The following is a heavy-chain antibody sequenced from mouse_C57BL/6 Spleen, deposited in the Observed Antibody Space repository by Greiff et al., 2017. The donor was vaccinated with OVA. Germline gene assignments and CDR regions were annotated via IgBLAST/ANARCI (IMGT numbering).Heavy chain of an antibody. Sequence: EVQLVESGGDLVKPGGSLKLSCAASGFTFSSYGMSWVRQTPDKRLEWVATISSGGNYTYYPDSVKGRFTISRDNAKNTLYLQMSSLKSEDTAMYYCARQTAQAWFAYWGQGTLVTVSA. J-gene: IGHJ3*01. CDR3: ARQTAQAWFAY. V-gene: IGHV5-6*01. D-gene: IGHD3-2*02. CDR2: ISSGGNYT. CDR1: GFTFSSYG.